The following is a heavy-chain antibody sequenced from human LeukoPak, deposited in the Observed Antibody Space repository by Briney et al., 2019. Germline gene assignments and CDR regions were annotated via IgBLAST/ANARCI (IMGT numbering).Heavy chain of an antibody. V-gene: IGHV4-59*01. Sequence: KPSETLSLTCTVSGGSISTYFWSWIRQPPGKGLEWIGYVSDSGTTNYNPSLKSRVTISIDTSKKQFSLKLNSVTAADSALYYCARGFYSILSGYNLDYWGQGALVTVSS. CDR1: GGSISTYF. D-gene: IGHD3-9*01. J-gene: IGHJ4*02. CDR3: ARGFYSILSGYNLDY. CDR2: VSDSGTT.